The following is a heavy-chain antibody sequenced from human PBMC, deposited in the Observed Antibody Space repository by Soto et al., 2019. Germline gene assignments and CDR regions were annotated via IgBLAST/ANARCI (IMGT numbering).Heavy chain of an antibody. J-gene: IGHJ4*02. V-gene: IGHV4-61*01. CDR3: ARGGLQLWLLAY. Sequence: SETLSLTCTVSGGSVSSGSYYWSWIRQPPGKGLEWIGYIYYSGSTNYNPPLKSRVTISVDTSKNQFSLKLSSVTAADTAVYYCARGGLQLWLLAYGGKGTLDTVSS. D-gene: IGHD5-18*01. CDR1: GGSVSSGSYY. CDR2: IYYSGST.